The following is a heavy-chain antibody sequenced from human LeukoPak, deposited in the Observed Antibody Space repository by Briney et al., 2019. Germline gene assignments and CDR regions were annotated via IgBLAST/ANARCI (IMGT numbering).Heavy chain of an antibody. V-gene: IGHV3-66*01. D-gene: IGHD4-17*01. J-gene: IGHJ4*02. Sequence: GGSLRLSCAASGFSIRNNYMTWVRQAPGKGLEWVSIIFGGGSTYYADSVKGRFTISRDNSKNTQYLQMNSLRGDDTAVYYCASDGTTLTKTAFDSWGQGTLVTVSS. CDR2: IFGGGST. CDR3: ASDGTTLTKTAFDS. CDR1: GFSIRNNY.